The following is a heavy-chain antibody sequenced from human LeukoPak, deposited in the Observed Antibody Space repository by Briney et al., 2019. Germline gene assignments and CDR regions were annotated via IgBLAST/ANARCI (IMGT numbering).Heavy chain of an antibody. CDR3: ARVVAAAGNNWFDP. CDR2: IYYSGST. Sequence: SETLSLTCTVSGGSISSSSYYWGWIRQPPGKGLEWTGSIYYSGSTYYNPSLKSRVTISVDTSKNQFSLKLNSVSAADTAVYYCARVVAAAGNNWFDPWGQGTLVTVSS. D-gene: IGHD6-13*01. V-gene: IGHV4-39*07. J-gene: IGHJ5*02. CDR1: GGSISSSSYY.